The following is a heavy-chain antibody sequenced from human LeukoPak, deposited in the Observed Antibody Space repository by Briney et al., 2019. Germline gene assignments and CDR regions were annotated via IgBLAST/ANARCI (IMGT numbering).Heavy chain of an antibody. D-gene: IGHD5-18*01. CDR3: AGERVDTAMVTVDY. V-gene: IGHV1-18*01. CDR1: GYTFTSYG. J-gene: IGHJ4*02. Sequence: ASVKVSCKASGYTFTSYGISWVRQAPGQGLEWMGWISAYNGNTNYAQKLQGRVTMTTDTSTSTAYMELRSLRSDDAAVYYCAGERVDTAMVTVDYWGQGTLVSVSS. CDR2: ISAYNGNT.